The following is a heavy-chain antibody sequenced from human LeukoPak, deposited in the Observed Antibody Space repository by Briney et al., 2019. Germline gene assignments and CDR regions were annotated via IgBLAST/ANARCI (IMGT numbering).Heavy chain of an antibody. CDR1: GFTVSSNY. J-gene: IGHJ4*02. V-gene: IGHV3-53*01. D-gene: IGHD5-12*01. Sequence: GGSLRLSCAASGFTVSSNYMSWVRQAPGKGLEWVSVIYSGGSTYYADSVKGRFTISRDNSKNTLYLQMNGLRAEDTAVYYCAREAQSGGDGYNWALGYFGYWGQGTLVTVSS. CDR2: IYSGGST. CDR3: AREAQSGGDGYNWALGYFGY.